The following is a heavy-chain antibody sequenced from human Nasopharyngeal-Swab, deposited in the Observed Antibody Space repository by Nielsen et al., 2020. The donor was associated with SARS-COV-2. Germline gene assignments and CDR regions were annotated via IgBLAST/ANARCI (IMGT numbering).Heavy chain of an antibody. Sequence: WIRQPPGKELEWIGEINHSGSTDYNPSLKSRVTISVDTSKNQFSLKLSSVTAADTAVYYCARGLVMGIFGVVISSKYFDYWGQGTLVPLSS. CDR3: ARGLVMGIFGVVISSKYFDY. V-gene: IGHV4-34*01. J-gene: IGHJ4*02. CDR2: INHSGST. D-gene: IGHD3-3*01.